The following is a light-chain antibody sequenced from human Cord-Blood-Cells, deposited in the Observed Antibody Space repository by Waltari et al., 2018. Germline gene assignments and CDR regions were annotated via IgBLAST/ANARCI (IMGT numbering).Light chain of an antibody. CDR2: EGS. CDR1: SSDVGSYNL. V-gene: IGLV2-23*01. CDR3: CSYAGSSTLV. J-gene: IGLJ2*01. Sequence: QSALTQPASVSGSPGQSITISCTGPSSDVGSYNLVSWYQQHPGKAPKLMIYEGSKRPSGVSNRFSGSKSGNTASLTSSGLQAEDEADYYCCSYAGSSTLVFGGGTKLTVL.